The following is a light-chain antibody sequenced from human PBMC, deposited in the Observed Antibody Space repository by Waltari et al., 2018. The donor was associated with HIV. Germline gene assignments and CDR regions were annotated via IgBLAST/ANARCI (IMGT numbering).Light chain of an antibody. CDR1: SGINVGTYR. CDR3: MIWHSSAWV. J-gene: IGLJ3*02. Sequence: QAVLTQPASLSASPGASASLTCTLRSGINVGTYRIYWYQQQPGSPPQYLLRYKSDSDKHQGSGFPSRFSGSKYASANAGILLISGLQSEDEADYYCMIWHSSAWVFGGGTKLTVL. V-gene: IGLV5-45*01. CDR2: YKSDSDK.